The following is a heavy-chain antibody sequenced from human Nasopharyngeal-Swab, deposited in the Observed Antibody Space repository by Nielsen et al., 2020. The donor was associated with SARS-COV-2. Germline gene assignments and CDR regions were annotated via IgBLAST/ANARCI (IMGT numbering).Heavy chain of an antibody. CDR3: AKNVADDSGTMRYYYYGMDV. CDR2: ISFDGSQK. J-gene: IGHJ6*02. Sequence: GGSLRLSCAVSGFPFSSYGMHWVRQAPGKGLEWVAVISFDGSQKYYVDSVQGRFTISRENSKNTLYMQMNSLRPEDTAVYYCAKNVADDSGTMRYYYYGMDVWGQGTTVTVSS. D-gene: IGHD3-10*01. V-gene: IGHV3-30*18. CDR1: GFPFSSYG.